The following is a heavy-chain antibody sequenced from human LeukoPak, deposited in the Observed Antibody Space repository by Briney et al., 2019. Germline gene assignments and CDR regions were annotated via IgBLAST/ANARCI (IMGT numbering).Heavy chain of an antibody. V-gene: IGHV3-23*01. Sequence: SGGSLRLSCAASGFTFSTYWMSWVRQAPGKGLEWVSGISGGGGSTHYADSVKGRFTISRDNSKNTLYLQMNSLRAEDTAVYYCAKVVVAAAVDYWGQGTLVTVSS. D-gene: IGHD6-13*01. CDR1: GFTFSTYW. J-gene: IGHJ4*02. CDR2: ISGGGGST. CDR3: AKVVVAAAVDY.